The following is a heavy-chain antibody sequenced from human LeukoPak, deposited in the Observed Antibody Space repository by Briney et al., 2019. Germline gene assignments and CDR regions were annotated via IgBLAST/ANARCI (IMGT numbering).Heavy chain of an antibody. CDR2: IIPIFGTA. D-gene: IGHD6-13*01. V-gene: IGHV1-69*05. Sequence: ASVKVSCKASGGTFSSDAISWVRQAPGQGLEWMGGIIPIFGTANYAQKFQGRVTITTDESTSTAYMELSSLRSEDTAVYYCARDSPRGVRRYSSSWDRYYFDYWGQGTLVTVSS. CDR1: GGTFSSDA. CDR3: ARDSPRGVRRYSSSWDRYYFDY. J-gene: IGHJ4*02.